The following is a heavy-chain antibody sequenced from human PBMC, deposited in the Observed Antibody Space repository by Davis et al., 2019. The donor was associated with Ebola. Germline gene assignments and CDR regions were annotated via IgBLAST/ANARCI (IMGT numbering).Heavy chain of an antibody. Sequence: ASVKVSCKASGYTFTSYAMHWVRQAPGQRLEWMGWINAGNGNTKYSQKFQGRVTITRDTSASTAYMELSSLRSEDTAVYYCAREGCSGGSCYFPDYWGQGTLVTVSS. CDR3: AREGCSGGSCYFPDY. CDR2: INAGNGNT. V-gene: IGHV1-3*01. CDR1: GYTFTSYA. D-gene: IGHD2-15*01. J-gene: IGHJ4*02.